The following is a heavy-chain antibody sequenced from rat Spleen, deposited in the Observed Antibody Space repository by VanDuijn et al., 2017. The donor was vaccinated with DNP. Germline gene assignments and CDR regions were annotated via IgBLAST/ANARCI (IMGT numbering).Heavy chain of an antibody. Sequence: VQLKESGPGLVQPSQTLSLTCTISGFSLTDYSVHWVRQPPGKGLEWMGVIWGDGSTAYNSALKSRLSISRDTSKSQVFLKMNNLQTEDTAMYFCARSAASDYWGQGVMVTVSS. CDR3: ARSAASDY. J-gene: IGHJ2*01. CDR2: IWGDGST. CDR1: GFSLTDYS. V-gene: IGHV2S63*01. D-gene: IGHD3-2*01.